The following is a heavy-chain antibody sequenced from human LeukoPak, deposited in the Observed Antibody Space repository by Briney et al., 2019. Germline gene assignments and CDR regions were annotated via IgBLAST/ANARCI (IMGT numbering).Heavy chain of an antibody. V-gene: IGHV3-11*06. CDR2: ISDSSDDR. Sequence: LSLTCTVSGGSISSRTYYWSWIRQAPGKGLEWVSYISDSSDDRRYADSVEGRFTISRDNSKNSLYLQMNALRAEDTGVYYCGFIAAAGRWGQGTLVTVSS. CDR3: GFIAAAGR. CDR1: GGSISSRTYY. J-gene: IGHJ4*02. D-gene: IGHD6-25*01.